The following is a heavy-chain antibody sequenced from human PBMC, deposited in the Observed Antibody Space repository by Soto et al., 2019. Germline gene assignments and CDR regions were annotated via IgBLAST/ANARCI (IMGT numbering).Heavy chain of an antibody. J-gene: IGHJ4*02. CDR3: AREWFGNGFDY. CDR2: IKQDGSDK. D-gene: IGHD3-10*01. Sequence: PGGSLRLSWAASGFTFIIYSMSWVRQAPGKGLEWVANIKQDGSDKYYAESVKGRFTISRENAKNSLYLQMNSLRAEDTAVYYCAREWFGNGFDYWGQGTLVTVSS. CDR1: GFTFIIYS. V-gene: IGHV3-7*01.